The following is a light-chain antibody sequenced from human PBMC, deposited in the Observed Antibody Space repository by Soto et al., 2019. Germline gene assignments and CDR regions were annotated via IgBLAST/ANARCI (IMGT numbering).Light chain of an antibody. CDR2: DAS. CDR3: QQRSNWPL. CDR1: QSVSSY. Sequence: EIVLTQSPATLSLSPGERATLSCRASQSVSSYLAWYQQKTGQAPRLLIYDASNRATGIPARFSGSGSGTDFTLTISSLEPEDCAVYYCQQRSNWPLFGQGTKLEIK. J-gene: IGKJ2*01. V-gene: IGKV3-11*01.